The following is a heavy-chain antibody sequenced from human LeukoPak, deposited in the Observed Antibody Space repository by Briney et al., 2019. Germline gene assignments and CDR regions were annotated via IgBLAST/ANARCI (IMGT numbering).Heavy chain of an antibody. CDR1: GFTFSNHG. D-gene: IGHD2-15*01. CDR2: IWDAGYHY. V-gene: IGHV3-33*01. Sequence: GGSLRLSCAASGFTFSNHGMHWVRQAPGKGLEWVALIWDAGYHYFYPDYVKGRFTISRDNSKNTVYLQMNGLGAADTAVYYCARDLGHCNGDGCFYSYFDYWGRGTLVTVSS. CDR3: ARDLGHCNGDGCFYSYFDY. J-gene: IGHJ4*02.